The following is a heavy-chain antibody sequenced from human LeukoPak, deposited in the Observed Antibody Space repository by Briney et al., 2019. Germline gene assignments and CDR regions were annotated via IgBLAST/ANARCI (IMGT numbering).Heavy chain of an antibody. CDR3: ARAERSCSGGSCEYYFDY. D-gene: IGHD2-15*01. J-gene: IGHJ4*02. Sequence: ASVKVSCKASGYTSTSYDINWVGQATGQGLEWMGWMNPNSGNTGYAQKFQGRVTMTRNTSISTAYMELSSLRSEDTAVYNCARAERSCSGGSCEYYFDYWGQGTLVTVSS. V-gene: IGHV1-8*01. CDR2: MNPNSGNT. CDR1: GYTSTSYD.